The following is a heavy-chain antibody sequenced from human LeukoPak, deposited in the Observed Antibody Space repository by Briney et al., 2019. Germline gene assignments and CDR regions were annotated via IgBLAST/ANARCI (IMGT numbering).Heavy chain of an antibody. D-gene: IGHD3-3*01. CDR1: GGSISGYY. V-gene: IGHV4-34*01. Sequence: SETLSLTCAVYGGSISGYYWSWIRQPPGKGLEWIGEINHSGSTNYNPSLKSRVTISVDTSKNQFSLKLSSVTAADTAVYYCARHPAYYDFWSGYRYPNWFDPWGQGTLVTVSS. J-gene: IGHJ5*02. CDR2: INHSGST. CDR3: ARHPAYYDFWSGYRYPNWFDP.